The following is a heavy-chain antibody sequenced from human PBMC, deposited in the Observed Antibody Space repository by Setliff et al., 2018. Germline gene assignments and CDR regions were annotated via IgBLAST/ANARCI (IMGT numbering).Heavy chain of an antibody. V-gene: IGHV4-34*01. D-gene: IGHD3-3*01. CDR2: IYHSGST. Sequence: SETLSLTCAIYGQSFSDYYWSWVRQPPGKGLEWIGEIYHSGSTNYNPSLKSRVTISVDTSKNQFSLKLSSVTAADTAVYYCARRETYYNFWSGYFDYWGQGTLVTVSS. CDR1: GQSFSDYY. CDR3: ARRETYYNFWSGYFDY. J-gene: IGHJ4*02.